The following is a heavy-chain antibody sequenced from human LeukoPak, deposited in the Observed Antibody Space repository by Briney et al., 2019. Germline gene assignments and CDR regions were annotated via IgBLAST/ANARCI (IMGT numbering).Heavy chain of an antibody. V-gene: IGHV3-30*04. J-gene: IGHJ3*02. Sequence: GGSLRLSCAASGFTFSNNAIHWVRQAPGKGLEWVAVISYDGSNKYYADSVKGRFTISRDNSKNTLYLQMNSLKTEDTAVYYCTTDLASWYYYDSSDAFDIWGQGTMVTVSS. D-gene: IGHD3-22*01. CDR2: ISYDGSNK. CDR1: GFTFSNNA. CDR3: TTDLASWYYYDSSDAFDI.